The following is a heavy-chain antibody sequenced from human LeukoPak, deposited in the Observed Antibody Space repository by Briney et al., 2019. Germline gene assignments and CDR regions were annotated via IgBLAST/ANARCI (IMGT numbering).Heavy chain of an antibody. D-gene: IGHD2-15*01. CDR1: GGSFSGYY. Sequence: SETLSLTCAVYGGSFSGYYWSWIRQPPGKGLEWIGEINHRGSTNYNPSLKSRVTVSLDTSKNQFSPKLSSVTAADTAVYYCARAPGAALDWGQGTLVTVSS. J-gene: IGHJ4*02. CDR3: ARAPGAALD. CDR2: INHRGST. V-gene: IGHV4-34*01.